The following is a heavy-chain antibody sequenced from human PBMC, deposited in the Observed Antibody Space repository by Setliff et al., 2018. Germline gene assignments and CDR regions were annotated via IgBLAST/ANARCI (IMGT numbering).Heavy chain of an antibody. V-gene: IGHV4-34*01. CDR3: ARAVDSSGYFPFWYFDL. CDR1: GESFSNNY. Sequence: PSETLSLTCSAYGESFSNNYWSWIRQPPGKGLEWIGESSHSGSTSYSPSLKSRLTMSVDTSKSQFSLNLTSVTAADTAIYFCARAVDSSGYFPFWYFDLWGRGTLVTVSS. D-gene: IGHD3-22*01. CDR2: SSHSGST. J-gene: IGHJ2*01.